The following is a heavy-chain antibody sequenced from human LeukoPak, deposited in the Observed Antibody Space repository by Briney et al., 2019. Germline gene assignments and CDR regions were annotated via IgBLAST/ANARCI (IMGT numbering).Heavy chain of an antibody. CDR2: IYYSGST. D-gene: IGHD1-26*01. CDR1: GGSISSSRYY. V-gene: IGHV4-39*07. CDR3: ARGRWELLPLGAFDI. Sequence: SETPSLTCTVSGGSISSSRYYWGWIRQPPGKGLEWIGRIYYSGSTYYNPSLKSRVTISVDTSKNQFSLKLSSVTAADTALYYCARGRWELLPLGAFDIWGQGTMVTVSS. J-gene: IGHJ3*02.